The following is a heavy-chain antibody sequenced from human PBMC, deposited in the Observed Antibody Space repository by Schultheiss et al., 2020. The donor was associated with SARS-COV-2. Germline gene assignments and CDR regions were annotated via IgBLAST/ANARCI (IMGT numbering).Heavy chain of an antibody. J-gene: IGHJ4*02. CDR1: GGSFSGYY. Sequence: SQTLSLTCAVYGGSFSGYYWSWIRQPPGKGLEWIGEINHSGSTNYNPSLKSRVTISVDTSKNQFSLKLSSVTAADTAVYYCARVLNSYYDSSGHDYWGQGTLVTVSS. CDR2: INHSGST. V-gene: IGHV4-34*01. D-gene: IGHD3-22*01. CDR3: ARVLNSYYDSSGHDY.